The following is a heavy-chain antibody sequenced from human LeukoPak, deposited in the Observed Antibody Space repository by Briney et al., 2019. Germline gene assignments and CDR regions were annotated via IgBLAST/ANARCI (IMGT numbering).Heavy chain of an antibody. CDR1: GGSVSNGSYY. D-gene: IGHD3-3*01. CDR3: ARLEAY. V-gene: IGHV4-39*01. Sequence: SETLSLTCTVSGGSVSNGSYYWGWIRQPPGKGLEWIGSIYHSGSTYYNPSLKSRVTISVDTSKNQFSLKLSSVTAADTAVYYCARLEAYWGQGTLVTVSS. J-gene: IGHJ4*02. CDR2: IYHSGST.